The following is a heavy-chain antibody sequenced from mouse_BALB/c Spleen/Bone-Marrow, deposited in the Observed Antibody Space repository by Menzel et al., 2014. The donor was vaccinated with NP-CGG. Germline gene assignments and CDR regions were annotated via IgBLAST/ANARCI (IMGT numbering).Heavy chain of an antibody. J-gene: IGHJ4*01. D-gene: IGHD2-3*01. CDR1: GYAFSSSW. Sequence: QVQLQQSGPELVKPGASVKISCKASGYAFSSSWMNWVKQRPGQGLEWIGRIYPGDGDTKYNGKFKGKATLTADKSSSTAYMQLSSLTSVDSAVYFCARSDDYRDMDYWGQRTSVTVSS. CDR2: IYPGDGDT. CDR3: ARSDDYRDMDY. V-gene: IGHV1-82*01.